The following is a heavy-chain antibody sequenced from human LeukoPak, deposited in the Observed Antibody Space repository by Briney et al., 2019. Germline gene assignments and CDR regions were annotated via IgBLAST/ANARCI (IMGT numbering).Heavy chain of an antibody. Sequence: GGSLRLSCVASGFTFSTYWMHWVRQAPGKGLVWVSRIKSDGSTNYADSVKGRFTISRDNAKNTVSLQMNSLRPEDTGVYYCARAPSEIGGYYPEYFRHWGQGTLVTVSS. J-gene: IGHJ1*01. CDR3: ARAPSEIGGYYPEYFRH. CDR2: IKSDGST. D-gene: IGHD3-22*01. V-gene: IGHV3-74*01. CDR1: GFTFSTYW.